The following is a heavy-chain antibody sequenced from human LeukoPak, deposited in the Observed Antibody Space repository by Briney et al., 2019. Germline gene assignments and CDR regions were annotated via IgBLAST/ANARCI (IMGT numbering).Heavy chain of an antibody. J-gene: IGHJ2*01. CDR3: ARHFDSSGSYYSSYWYFDL. D-gene: IGHD3-22*01. CDR2: INPNSGGT. CDR1: GYTFTGYY. Sequence: ASVKVSCKASGYTFTGYYIHWVRQAPGQGLEWMGWINPNSGGTNYAQKFQGRVTMTRDTSISTAYMELSRLRSDDTAVYYCARHFDSSGSYYSSYWYFDLWGRGTQVSVSS. V-gene: IGHV1-2*02.